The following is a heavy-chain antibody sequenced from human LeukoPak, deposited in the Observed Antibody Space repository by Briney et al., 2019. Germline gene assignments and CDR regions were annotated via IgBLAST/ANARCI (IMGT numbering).Heavy chain of an antibody. CDR1: GGSISSGGYS. J-gene: IGHJ4*02. V-gene: IGHV4-30-2*01. D-gene: IGHD3-9*01. CDR3: ARVKLNYDILTGYSPYYFDY. Sequence: PSQTLSLTCVVSGGSISSGGYSWRWIRQPPGKGLEWIGYIYHSGSTYYNPSLKSRVTISVDRSKNQFSLKLSSVTAADTAVYCGARVKLNYDILTGYSPYYFDYWGQGTLVTVSS. CDR2: IYHSGST.